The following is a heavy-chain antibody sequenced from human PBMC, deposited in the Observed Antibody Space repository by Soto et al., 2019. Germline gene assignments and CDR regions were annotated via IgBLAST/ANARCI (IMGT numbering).Heavy chain of an antibody. Sequence: GGSLRLSCPDSGFIFGDYGMSSVRQAPGKGLEYIGLIRIKGYGESTEYAASVKGRFTISRDDSKNIVYLQMNSLKAEDPGVYFCTRFLAARFDFWGRGTLVTVAS. CDR1: GFIFGDYG. J-gene: IGHJ4*02. V-gene: IGHV3-49*04. CDR2: IRIKGYGEST. CDR3: TRFLAARFDF. D-gene: IGHD2-15*01.